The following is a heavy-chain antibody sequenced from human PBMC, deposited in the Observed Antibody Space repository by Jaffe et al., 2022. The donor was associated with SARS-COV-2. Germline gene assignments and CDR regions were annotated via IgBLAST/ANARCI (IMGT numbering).Heavy chain of an antibody. CDR3: ATLPFSSGPEFGKYYFDY. CDR2: ISYDGSNK. D-gene: IGHD3-22*01. J-gene: IGHJ4*02. CDR1: GFTFSSYA. Sequence: QVQLVESGGGVVQPGRSLRLSCAASGFTFSSYAMHWVRQAPGKGLEWVAVISYDGSNKYYADSVKGRFTISRDNSKNTLYLQMNSLRAEDTAVYYCATLPFSSGPEFGKYYFDYWGQGTLVTVSS. V-gene: IGHV3-30-3*01.